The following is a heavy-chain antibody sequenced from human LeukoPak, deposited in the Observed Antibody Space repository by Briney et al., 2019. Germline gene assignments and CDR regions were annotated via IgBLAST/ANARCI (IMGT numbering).Heavy chain of an antibody. J-gene: IGHJ4*02. CDR2: INPNSGGT. CDR3: ARVRLSTYYYGSGSYFDY. Sequence: ASVKVSCKASGYTFTGYYMHWVRQAPGQGLEWMGWINPNSGGTNYAQKFQGRVTMTRDTSISTAYMELSRLRSDDTAVYYCARVRLSTYYYGSGSYFDYWGQGTLVTVSS. CDR1: GYTFTGYY. V-gene: IGHV1-2*02. D-gene: IGHD3-10*01.